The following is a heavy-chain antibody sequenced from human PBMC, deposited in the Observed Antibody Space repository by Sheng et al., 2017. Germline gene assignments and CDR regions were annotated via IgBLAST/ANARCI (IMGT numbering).Heavy chain of an antibody. CDR3: ACTSLEYSSSRWFDP. Sequence: QVQLQQWGAGLLKPSETLSLTCAVYGGSFSGYYWSWIRQPPGKGLEWIGEINHSGSTNYNPSLKSRVTISVDTSKNQFSLKLSSVTAADTAVYYCACTSLEYSSSRWFDPVGPRGTLVHRLL. V-gene: IGHV4-34*01. CDR2: INHSGST. CDR1: GGSFSGYY. D-gene: IGHD6-6*01. J-gene: IGHJ5*02.